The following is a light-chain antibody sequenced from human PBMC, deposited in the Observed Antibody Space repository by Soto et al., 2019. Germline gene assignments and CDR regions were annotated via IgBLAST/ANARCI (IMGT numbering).Light chain of an antibody. CDR1: PDISNY. Sequence: QLTQSPASLSASVRDSVTITWQGSPDISNYLNWYQQKPGKAPKLLIYDAYNLETGVPSRFSGSGSGTDFTFTISSLQPEDIATYYCQQYDNLPTLTFGGGTKVDIK. CDR2: DAY. J-gene: IGKJ4*01. V-gene: IGKV1-33*01. CDR3: QQYDNLPTLT.